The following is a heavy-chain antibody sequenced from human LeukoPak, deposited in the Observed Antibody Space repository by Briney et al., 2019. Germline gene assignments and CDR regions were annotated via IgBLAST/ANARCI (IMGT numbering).Heavy chain of an antibody. CDR2: IYHSGST. D-gene: IGHD2-15*01. Sequence: PSETLSLTCAVSGGSISNSNWWSWVRQPPGKELEWIGEIYHSGSTSYNPSLKSRVTISVDKSKNQFSLKLSSVTAADTALCYCARVCSGGSCYRTAFDYWGQGTLVTVSS. J-gene: IGHJ4*02. CDR3: ARVCSGGSCYRTAFDY. CDR1: GGSISNSNW. V-gene: IGHV4-4*02.